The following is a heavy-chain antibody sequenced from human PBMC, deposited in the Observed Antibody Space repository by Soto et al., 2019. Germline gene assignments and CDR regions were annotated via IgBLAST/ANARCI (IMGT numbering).Heavy chain of an antibody. J-gene: IGHJ4*02. Sequence: SETLSLTCTVSGGSISTVGHYWTWIRQPPGKGLEWIGSIYHTGSTYYSKSLRSRLTMSVDTSKSQFSLRLSSVTAADTAVYYCARATGTLRSRNCDYWGQGSLVTVSS. D-gene: IGHD1-1*01. CDR1: GGSISTVGHY. V-gene: IGHV4-31*03. CDR2: IYHTGST. CDR3: ARATGTLRSRNCDY.